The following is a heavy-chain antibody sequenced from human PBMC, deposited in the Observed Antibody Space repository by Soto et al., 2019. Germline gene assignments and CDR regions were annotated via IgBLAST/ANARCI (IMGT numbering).Heavy chain of an antibody. Sequence: EVQLLESGGGLVQPGGSLRLSCAASGFTFSSYAMSWVRQAPGKGLEWVSAISGSGGSTYYADSVKGRFTISRDNSKNTLYLQMSSLRAEDTAVYYCAKELNCSSTSCSWGIFDYWGQGTLVTVSS. CDR3: AKELNCSSTSCSWGIFDY. CDR1: GFTFSSYA. V-gene: IGHV3-23*01. J-gene: IGHJ4*02. CDR2: ISGSGGST. D-gene: IGHD2-2*01.